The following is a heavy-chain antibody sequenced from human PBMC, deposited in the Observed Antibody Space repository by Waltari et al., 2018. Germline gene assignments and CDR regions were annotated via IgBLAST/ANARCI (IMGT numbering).Heavy chain of an antibody. D-gene: IGHD4-17*01. CDR3: ARSAKGLYGDYVGL. V-gene: IGHV3-7*01. J-gene: IGHJ3*01. Sequence: EVQLVESGGGLVQPGGSLRLSCTASGFTFSSYWMSWVRQAPGKGLEWVANIKQDGSEKYYVDSVKGRFTISRDNAKNSLYLQMNSLRAEDTAVYYCARSAKGLYGDYVGLWGQGTMVTVSS. CDR2: IKQDGSEK. CDR1: GFTFSSYW.